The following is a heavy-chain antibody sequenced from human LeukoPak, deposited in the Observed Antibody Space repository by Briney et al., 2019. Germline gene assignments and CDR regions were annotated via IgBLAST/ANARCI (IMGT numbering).Heavy chain of an antibody. Sequence: ASVKVSCKASGYTFTSYAMHWVRQAPGQRLEWMGWINAGNGNTKYSQKFQGRVTITRDTSASTAYMELSSLRSEDTAVYYCARISPDNYIAVDGMMDYWGQGTLVTVSS. CDR2: INAGNGNT. J-gene: IGHJ4*02. D-gene: IGHD6-19*01. V-gene: IGHV1-3*01. CDR3: ARISPDNYIAVDGMMDY. CDR1: GYTFTSYA.